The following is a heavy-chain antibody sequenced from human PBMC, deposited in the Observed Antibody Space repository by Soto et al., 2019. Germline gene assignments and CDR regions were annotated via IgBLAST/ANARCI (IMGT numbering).Heavy chain of an antibody. CDR2: IIPIFGTA. J-gene: IGHJ3*02. Sequence: QVQLVQSGAEVKKPGSSVKVSCKASGGTFSSYAISWVRQAPGQGLEWMGGIIPIFGTANYAQKFQGRVTITAEESTSTAYMALSSLRSEDTAVYYCARDLGLPDSDAFDIWGQGTMVTVSS. D-gene: IGHD2-21*02. V-gene: IGHV1-69*01. CDR3: ARDLGLPDSDAFDI. CDR1: GGTFSSYA.